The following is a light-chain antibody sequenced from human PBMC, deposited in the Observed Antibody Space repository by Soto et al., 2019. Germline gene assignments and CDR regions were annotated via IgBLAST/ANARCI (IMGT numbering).Light chain of an antibody. CDR3: QQRSNWST. J-gene: IGKJ5*01. V-gene: IGKV3-11*01. CDR1: QSVSSY. CDR2: EAS. Sequence: EIVLTQSPATLSLSPGERATLSCRASQSVSSYLAWYQQKPGQAPRLLIYEASNRATGIPARFSGSGSGTDFTLTISSLAPEDSAVYYCQQRSNWSTFGQGTRLEIK.